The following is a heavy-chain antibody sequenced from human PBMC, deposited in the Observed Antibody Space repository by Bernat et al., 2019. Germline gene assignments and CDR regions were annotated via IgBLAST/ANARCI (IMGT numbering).Heavy chain of an antibody. CDR3: ATAGCSYSTPEPQHYYYYYMDF. V-gene: IGHV3-30*01. CDR1: GFTFSSYA. D-gene: IGHD4-4*01. J-gene: IGHJ6*03. Sequence: QVQLVESGGGVVQPGRSRRLSCAASGFTFSSYAMHWVRQAPGKGLEWVAVISDDGRNKYYADSVKGRYTISRDNAKNTRYLQMNSLRAEDTAVYYCATAGCSYSTPEPQHYYYYYMDFWGKGTTVTVSS. CDR2: ISDDGRNK.